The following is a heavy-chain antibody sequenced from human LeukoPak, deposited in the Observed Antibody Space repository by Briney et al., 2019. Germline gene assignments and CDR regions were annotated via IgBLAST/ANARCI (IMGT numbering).Heavy chain of an antibody. V-gene: IGHV1-2*02. CDR2: INPNSGGT. CDR3: ASHYGGNSGGFDY. CDR1: GYTFTGYY. Sequence: GASVKVSCKASGYTFTGYYMHWVRQAPGQGLEWMGWINPNSGGTNYAQKFQGRVTMTRDTSISTAYMELSSLRSDDTAVYYCASHYGGNSGGFDYWGQGTLVTVSS. J-gene: IGHJ4*02. D-gene: IGHD4-23*01.